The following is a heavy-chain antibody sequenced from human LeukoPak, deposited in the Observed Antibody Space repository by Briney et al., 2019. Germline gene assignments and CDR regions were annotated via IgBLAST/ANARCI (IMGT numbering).Heavy chain of an antibody. V-gene: IGHV4-38-2*02. Sequence: SETLSLTCTVSGYSISSGYYWGWIRQPPGKGLEWIGSISHSGSTYYNPSLKSRVTISVDTSKNQFSLRLSSVTAADTAVYYCARVQGSGIVGATSIDYWGQGTLVTVSS. CDR2: ISHSGST. D-gene: IGHD1-26*01. CDR1: GYSISSGYY. J-gene: IGHJ4*02. CDR3: ARVQGSGIVGATSIDY.